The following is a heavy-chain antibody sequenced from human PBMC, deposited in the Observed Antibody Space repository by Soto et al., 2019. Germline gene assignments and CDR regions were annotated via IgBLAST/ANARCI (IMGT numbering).Heavy chain of an antibody. Sequence: QVQLVESGGGVVQPGRSLRLSCAASGFTFSSYAMHWVRQAPGKGLEWVAVISYDGSNKYYADSVKGRFTISRDNSKNTLYLQMDSLRAVYTAVYYCASPLYSTHDAFDIWGQGTMVTVSS. CDR3: ASPLYSTHDAFDI. J-gene: IGHJ3*02. CDR1: GFTFSSYA. V-gene: IGHV3-30-3*01. CDR2: ISYDGSNK. D-gene: IGHD6-13*01.